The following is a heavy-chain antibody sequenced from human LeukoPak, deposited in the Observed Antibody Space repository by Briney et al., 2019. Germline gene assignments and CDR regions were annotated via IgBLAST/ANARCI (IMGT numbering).Heavy chain of an antibody. Sequence: GGSLRLSCRGSGFSFGDYAMSWVRQARGKGLEWAGFIRSKAYGGTAHYAASVKGRFIISRGDSRSIAYLQMNSLKTEDTAVYYCTTVGSMGGFDYWGQGTLVTVSS. V-gene: IGHV3-49*04. CDR2: IRSKAYGGTA. CDR1: GFSFGDYA. D-gene: IGHD1-26*01. J-gene: IGHJ4*02. CDR3: TTVGSMGGFDY.